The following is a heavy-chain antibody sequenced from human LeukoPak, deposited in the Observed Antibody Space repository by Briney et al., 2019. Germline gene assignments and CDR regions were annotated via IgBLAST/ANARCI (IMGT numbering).Heavy chain of an antibody. CDR3: AKLRSIMVRGVLDL. J-gene: IGHJ4*02. Sequence: GGSLRLSCAASGFTFSTYGMHWVRQAPGKGLEWVAVISYDGNNKYYADSVKERFTISRDNSKNTLYLQMNSLRAEDTATYYCAKLRSIMVRGVLDLWARETVLTVSS. CDR1: GFTFSTYG. V-gene: IGHV3-30*18. CDR2: ISYDGNNK. D-gene: IGHD3-10*01.